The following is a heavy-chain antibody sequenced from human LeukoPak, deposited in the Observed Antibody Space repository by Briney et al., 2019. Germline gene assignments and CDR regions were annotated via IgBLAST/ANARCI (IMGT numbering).Heavy chain of an antibody. Sequence: PGGSLRLSCAASGFTFSNYWMHWVRQAPGKGLVWVSRIDSDGSSTSYAGSVKGRFTVSRDNAENTLYLQMNSLRVEDTAVYYCARERSDSSGYLQYWGQGTPVTVSS. CDR2: IDSDGSST. V-gene: IGHV3-74*01. D-gene: IGHD3-22*01. CDR1: GFTFSNYW. J-gene: IGHJ4*02. CDR3: ARERSDSSGYLQY.